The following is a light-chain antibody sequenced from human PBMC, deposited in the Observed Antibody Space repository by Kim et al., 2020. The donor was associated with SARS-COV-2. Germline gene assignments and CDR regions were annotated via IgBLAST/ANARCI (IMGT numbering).Light chain of an antibody. J-gene: IGKJ4*01. CDR2: GAS. V-gene: IGKV3-20*01. Sequence: EIVLTQSPGTLSLAPGERATLSCRASQSVTSRFLAWYQQKPGQAPRLLIYGASSRATGISDRFSGSGSGTDFTLTISRLELEDFAVYYCQQYDGSPPLTFGGGTKVDIK. CDR3: QQYDGSPPLT. CDR1: QSVTSRF.